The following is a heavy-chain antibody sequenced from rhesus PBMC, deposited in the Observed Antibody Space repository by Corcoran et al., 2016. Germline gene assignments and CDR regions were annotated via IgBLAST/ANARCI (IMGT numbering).Heavy chain of an antibody. V-gene: IGHV3S18*01. D-gene: IGHD4-17*01. CDR1: GFSFSSYF. CDR2: SKSGSSST. CDR3: VRDRDYGGDYYFDY. J-gene: IGHJ4*01. Sequence: EVQLVESGGGLAKPGGSLRLSCAASGFSFSSYFMSWVRQAPGKGLEGISGSKSGSSSTYYADYVKGRFTISRENAKNTLYLQMDSLRAEDTAVYYCVRDRDYGGDYYFDYWDQGVLVTVSS.